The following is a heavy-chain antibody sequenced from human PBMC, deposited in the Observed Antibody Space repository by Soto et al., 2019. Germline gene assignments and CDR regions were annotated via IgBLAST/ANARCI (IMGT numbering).Heavy chain of an antibody. J-gene: IGHJ4*02. V-gene: IGHV1-18*01. D-gene: IGHD6-19*01. Sequence: ASVKVSCKASGYTFTSYGISWVRQAPGQGLEWMGWISAYNGNTNYAQKLQGRVTMTTDTSTSTAYMELRSLRSDDTAVYYCARDAPLPSVYLAVAGTSPFDYWGQGTLVTVSS. CDR2: ISAYNGNT. CDR1: GYTFTSYG. CDR3: ARDAPLPSVYLAVAGTSPFDY.